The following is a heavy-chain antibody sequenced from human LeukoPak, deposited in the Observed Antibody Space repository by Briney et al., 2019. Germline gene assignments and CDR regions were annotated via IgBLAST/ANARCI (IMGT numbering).Heavy chain of an antibody. CDR2: IYYSGST. Sequence: SSETLSLTCTVSGGSISSYYWSWIRQPPGKGLEWIGYIYYSGSTNYNPSLKSRVTISVDKSKNQFSLKLSSVTAADTAVYYCARDPGYFDYWGQGTLVTVSS. CDR3: ARDPGYFDY. CDR1: GGSISSYY. V-gene: IGHV4-59*12. J-gene: IGHJ4*02.